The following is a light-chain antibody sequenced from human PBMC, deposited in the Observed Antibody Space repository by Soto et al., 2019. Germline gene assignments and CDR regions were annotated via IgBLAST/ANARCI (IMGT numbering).Light chain of an antibody. CDR3: QQRSNWPPLT. CDR2: DAS. J-gene: IGKJ4*01. V-gene: IGKV3-11*01. CDR1: QSVSSY. Sequence: PGERATLSCRASQSVSSYLAWYQQKPGQAPRLLIYDASNRATGIPARFSGSGSGTDFTLTISSLEPEDFAVYYCQQRSNWPPLTFGGGTKVEI.